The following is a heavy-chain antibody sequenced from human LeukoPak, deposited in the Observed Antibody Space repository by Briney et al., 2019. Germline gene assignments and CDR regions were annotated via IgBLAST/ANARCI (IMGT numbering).Heavy chain of an antibody. CDR2: IRHDGSNK. Sequence: GGSLRLSCAASGFTFGSYGMHWVRQAPGKGLEWVAFIRHDGSNKYYADSVKGRFTISRDNSKNTLYLQMNSLRAEDTAVYYCARGSYSSSWYQTLDAFDIWGQGTMVTVSS. CDR1: GFTFGSYG. V-gene: IGHV3-30*02. CDR3: ARGSYSSSWYQTLDAFDI. D-gene: IGHD6-13*01. J-gene: IGHJ3*02.